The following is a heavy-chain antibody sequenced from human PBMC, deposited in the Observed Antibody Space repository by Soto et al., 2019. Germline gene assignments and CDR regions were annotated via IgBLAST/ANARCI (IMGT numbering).Heavy chain of an antibody. Sequence: PGGSLRLSCAASGFTVSSNYMSWVRQAPGKGLEWVSVIYSGGSTYYADSVKGRFTISRDNSKNTLYLQMNSLRAENTAVYYCAREHPRYGMDVWGQATTVTVSS. CDR3: AREHPRYGMDV. CDR2: IYSGGST. J-gene: IGHJ6*02. CDR1: GFTVSSNY. V-gene: IGHV3-53*01.